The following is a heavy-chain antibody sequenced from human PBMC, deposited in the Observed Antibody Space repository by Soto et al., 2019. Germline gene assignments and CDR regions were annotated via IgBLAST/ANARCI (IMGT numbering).Heavy chain of an antibody. J-gene: IGHJ4*02. CDR3: AKHYDYIWGSYRFYFDY. CDR1: GFTFSSYA. CDR2: ISGSGGST. Sequence: GGSLRLSCAASGFTFSSYAMSWVRQAPGKGLEWVSTISGSGGSTYYADSVKGRFTISRDNSKNTLYLQMNSLRVEDTAVYYCAKHYDYIWGSYRFYFDYWGQGTLVTVSS. V-gene: IGHV3-23*01. D-gene: IGHD3-16*02.